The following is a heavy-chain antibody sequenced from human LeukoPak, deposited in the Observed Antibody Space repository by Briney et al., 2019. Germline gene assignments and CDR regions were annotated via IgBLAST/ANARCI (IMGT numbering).Heavy chain of an antibody. Sequence: GGSLRLSCAASGFTFSNYGVHWVRQAPGKGLEWVAVISYDGSNKYYADSVKGRFTISRDNSKNTLYLQMNSLRAEDTAVYYCARDANYYDSSALGYWGQGTLVTVSS. CDR1: GFTFSNYG. D-gene: IGHD3-22*01. V-gene: IGHV3-30*03. J-gene: IGHJ4*02. CDR3: ARDANYYDSSALGY. CDR2: ISYDGSNK.